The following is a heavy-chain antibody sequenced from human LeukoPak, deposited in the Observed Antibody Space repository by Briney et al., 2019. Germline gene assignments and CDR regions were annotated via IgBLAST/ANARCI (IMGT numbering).Heavy chain of an antibody. CDR3: ARGLTDILTGYHFDY. CDR1: GFTFSSYS. V-gene: IGHV3-48*04. D-gene: IGHD3-9*01. CDR2: ISSSSSTI. J-gene: IGHJ4*02. Sequence: GGSLRLSCAASGFTFSSYSMNWVRQAPGKGLEWVSYISSSSSTIYYADSVKGRFTISRDNAKNSLYLQMNSLRAEDTAVYYCARGLTDILTGYHFDYWGQGTLVTVSS.